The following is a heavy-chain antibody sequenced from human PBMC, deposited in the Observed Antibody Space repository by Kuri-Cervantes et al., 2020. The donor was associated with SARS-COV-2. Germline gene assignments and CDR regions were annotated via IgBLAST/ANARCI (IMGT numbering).Heavy chain of an antibody. CDR3: ARQSRGATATVTTDYYYYGMDV. V-gene: IGHV5-51*01. CDR2: IYPGDSDT. D-gene: IGHD4-17*01. J-gene: IGHJ6*02. Sequence: GSLRLSCKGSGYSFTSYWIGWVRQMPGKGLEWMGIIYPGDSDTRYSPSFQGQVTISADKSISTAYLQWSSLKASDTAMYYCARQSRGATATVTTDYYYYGMDVWGQGTTVTVSS. CDR1: GYSFTSYW.